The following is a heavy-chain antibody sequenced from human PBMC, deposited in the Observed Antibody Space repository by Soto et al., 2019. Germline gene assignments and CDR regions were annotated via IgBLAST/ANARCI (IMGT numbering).Heavy chain of an antibody. Sequence: QVQLVQSGAEVKKPGASVKVSCKASGYTFTSYAMHWVRQAPGQRLEWMGWINAGNGNTKYSQKFQGRVTITRDTSASTADMELSSLRSEDTAVYYCARVGPITMVRGGNYYYYYGMDVWGQGTTVTVSS. CDR3: ARVGPITMVRGGNYYYYYGMDV. D-gene: IGHD3-10*01. CDR2: INAGNGNT. V-gene: IGHV1-3*01. CDR1: GYTFTSYA. J-gene: IGHJ6*02.